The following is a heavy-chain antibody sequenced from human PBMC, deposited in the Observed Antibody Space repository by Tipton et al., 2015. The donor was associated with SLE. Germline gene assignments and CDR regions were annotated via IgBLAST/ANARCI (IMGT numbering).Heavy chain of an antibody. CDR1: GGSISSHY. CDR2: IYYSGST. V-gene: IGHV4-59*08. Sequence: LRLFCTVSGGSISSHYWSWIRQPPGKGLEWIGYIYYSGSTNYNPSLKSRATISVDTSKNQFSLKLSSVTAADTAVYYCARHGGIMVELRGWVDYWGQGTLVTVSS. J-gene: IGHJ4*02. D-gene: IGHD1-7*01. CDR3: ARHGGIMVELRGWVDY.